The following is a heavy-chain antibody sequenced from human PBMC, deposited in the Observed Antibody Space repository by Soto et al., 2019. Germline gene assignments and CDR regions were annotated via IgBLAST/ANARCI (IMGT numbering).Heavy chain of an antibody. V-gene: IGHV1-8*01. CDR2: MNLKSGNI. CDR1: GYSFTSYD. Sequence: QVQLGQSGAEVKKPGASVKVSCKASGYSFTSYDINWVRQATGQGLEWRGRMNLKSGNIGYAQKFQGRATITRNTSISTAYMGLSSLRPEDTAVYYCARRPSPGFWSGYFETGYYYGMDVGGQGTTVTVSS. CDR3: ARRPSPGFWSGYFETGYYYGMDV. D-gene: IGHD3-3*01. J-gene: IGHJ6*02.